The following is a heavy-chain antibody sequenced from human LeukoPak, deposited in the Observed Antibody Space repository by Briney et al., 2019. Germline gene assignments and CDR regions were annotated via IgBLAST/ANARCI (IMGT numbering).Heavy chain of an antibody. CDR1: GFPFDDYG. D-gene: IGHD3-10*01. V-gene: IGHV3-43D*03. J-gene: IGHJ6*03. CDR3: AKDIGDATHYYYMDV. CDR2: ISWHGETT. Sequence: PGGSLRLSCAASGFPFDDYGMLWVRQAPGKGLEWVSFISWHGETTYYSDSVKGRFIISRDNSKNSLYLQMNSLRAEDTALYYCAKDIGDATHYYYMDVWGKGTTVTVSS.